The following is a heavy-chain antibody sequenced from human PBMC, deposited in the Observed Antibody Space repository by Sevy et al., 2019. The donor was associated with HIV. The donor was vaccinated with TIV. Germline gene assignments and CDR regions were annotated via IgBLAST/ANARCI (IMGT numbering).Heavy chain of an antibody. V-gene: IGHV4-61*02. J-gene: IGHJ1*01. CDR1: GASISSGSYY. CDR3: ARAPMAVAGTSTTDYFQH. D-gene: IGHD6-19*01. Sequence: SETLSLTCTVSGASISSGSYYWSWVRQPAGKRPEWIGRIYRNGSTKYNSSLSSRVTMSVDTSKNQFSLNLSSVTAADTAVYYCARAPMAVAGTSTTDYFQHWGQGTLVTVSS. CDR2: IYRNGST.